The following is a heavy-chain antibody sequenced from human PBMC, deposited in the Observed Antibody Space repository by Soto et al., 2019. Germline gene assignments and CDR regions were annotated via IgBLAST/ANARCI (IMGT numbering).Heavy chain of an antibody. D-gene: IGHD2-15*01. V-gene: IGHV3-21*01. CDR2: ISSSSSYI. J-gene: IGHJ5*02. CDR3: ARREVVARGVHWFDP. CDR1: GFTFSSYS. Sequence: EVQLVESGGGLVKPGGSLRLSCAASGFTFSSYSMNWVRQAPGKGLEWVSSISSSSSYIYYADSVKGRFTISRDNAKNSLYLQMKGLRAEDTAVYYCARREVVARGVHWFDPWGQGTLVTVSS.